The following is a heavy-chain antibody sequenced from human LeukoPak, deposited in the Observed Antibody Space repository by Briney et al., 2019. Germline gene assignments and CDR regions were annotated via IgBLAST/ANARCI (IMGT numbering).Heavy chain of an antibody. V-gene: IGHV4-30-2*01. CDR3: ARIVVVPAAIHLFDY. CDR1: GGSISSGGYY. J-gene: IGHJ4*02. CDR2: IYHSGST. Sequence: SQTLSLTCTVSGGSISSGGYYWSWIRQPPGKGLEWIGYIYHSGSTYYNPSLKSRVTISVDRSKNQFSLKLSSVTAADTAVYYCARIVVVPAAIHLFDYWGQGTLVTVSS. D-gene: IGHD2-2*01.